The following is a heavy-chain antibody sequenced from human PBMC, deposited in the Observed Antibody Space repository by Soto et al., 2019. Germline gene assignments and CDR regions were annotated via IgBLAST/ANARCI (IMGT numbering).Heavy chain of an antibody. CDR2: IYHSGST. CDR3: AGKDIVVVPAAMKRGGLWFDP. D-gene: IGHD2-2*01. V-gene: IGHV4-4*02. J-gene: IGHJ5*02. CDR1: GGSISSSNW. Sequence: QVQLQESGPGLVKPSGTLSLTCAVSGGSISSSNWWSWVRQPPGKGLEWVGEIYHSGSTNYNPSLKSRVTISVDKSKNQFSLKLSSVTAADTAVYYCAGKDIVVVPAAMKRGGLWFDPWGQGTLVTVSS.